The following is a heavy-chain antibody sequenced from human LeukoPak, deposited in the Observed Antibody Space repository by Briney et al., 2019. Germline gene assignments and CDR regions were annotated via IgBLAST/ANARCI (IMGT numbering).Heavy chain of an antibody. Sequence: QPGGSLRLSCAASGFTFSSYEINWFRQAPGKGREWVAFINVGGSIMYYADSVKGRFTISRDTAKNSLYLQMNSLRAEDTAIYYCAKDSGTCCHYFDYWGQGTLVTVSA. J-gene: IGHJ4*02. CDR3: AKDSGTCCHYFDY. D-gene: IGHD1-1*01. V-gene: IGHV3-48*03. CDR2: INVGGSIM. CDR1: GFTFSSYE.